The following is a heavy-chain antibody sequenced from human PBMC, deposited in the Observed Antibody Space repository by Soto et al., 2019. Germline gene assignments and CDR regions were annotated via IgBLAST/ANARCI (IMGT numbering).Heavy chain of an antibody. CDR3: ARDPHTPGYCISTSCYATYYGMDV. D-gene: IGHD2-2*01. Sequence: GGSLRLSCAASGFTFSSYSMNWVRQAPGKGLEWVSSISSSSSYIYYADSVKGRFTISRDNAKNSLYLQMNSLRAEDTAVYYCARDPHTPGYCISTSCYATYYGMDVWGQGTTVTVSS. V-gene: IGHV3-21*01. CDR1: GFTFSSYS. J-gene: IGHJ6*02. CDR2: ISSSSSYI.